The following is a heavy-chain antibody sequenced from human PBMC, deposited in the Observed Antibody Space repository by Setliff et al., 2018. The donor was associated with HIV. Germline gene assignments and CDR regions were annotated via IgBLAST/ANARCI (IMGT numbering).Heavy chain of an antibody. Sequence: PGGSLRLSCAASGFSFRSYAVSWVRQAPGKGLEWVSVISGSGDITYYRASVKGRFTVSRANSNNTVYLQMNSLRAEDTAMYYCAKTHTVMTVYGPFDSWGQGTPVTVSS. V-gene: IGHV3-23*01. CDR3: AKTHTVMTVYGPFDS. D-gene: IGHD3-10*01. CDR1: GFSFRSYA. J-gene: IGHJ4*02. CDR2: ISGSGDIT.